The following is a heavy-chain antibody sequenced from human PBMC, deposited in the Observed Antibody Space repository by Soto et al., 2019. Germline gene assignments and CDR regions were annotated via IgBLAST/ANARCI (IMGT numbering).Heavy chain of an antibody. Sequence: EVQLLESGGGLVQPGGSLRLSCAASGFTFTSYAMNWVRQPPGKGLEWVSAISGGGDATYYADSVRGRFSISRDNSKNTLFLQLNSLRVEDTAIYYCARPEISFSWGNGPDYWGQGTLVTV. V-gene: IGHV3-23*01. CDR3: ARPEISFSWGNGPDY. CDR1: GFTFTSYA. CDR2: ISGGGDAT. D-gene: IGHD3-16*01. J-gene: IGHJ4*02.